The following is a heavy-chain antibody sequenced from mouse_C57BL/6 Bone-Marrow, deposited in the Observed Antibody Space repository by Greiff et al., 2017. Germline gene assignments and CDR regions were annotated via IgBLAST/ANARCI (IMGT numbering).Heavy chain of an antibody. D-gene: IGHD1-1*01. V-gene: IGHV1-15*01. CDR3: TRPYYYGSSYGYAMDY. CDR1: GYTFTDYE. CDR2: IDPETGGT. Sequence: VQGVESGAELVRPGASVTLSCKASGYTFTDYEMHWVKQTPVHGLEWIGAIDPETGGTAYNQKFKGKAILTADKSSSTAYMELRSLTSEDSAVYYCTRPYYYGSSYGYAMDYWGQGTSVTVSS. J-gene: IGHJ4*01.